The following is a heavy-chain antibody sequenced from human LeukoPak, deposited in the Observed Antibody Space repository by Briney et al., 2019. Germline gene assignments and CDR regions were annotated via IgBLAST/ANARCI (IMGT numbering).Heavy chain of an antibody. D-gene: IGHD5-24*01. CDR1: GGSISSYY. V-gene: IGHV4-59*01. Sequence: SETLSLTCTVSGGSISSYYWSWIRQPPGKGLEWIGYIYSSGSTNYNPSLKSRLTISVDASKNQFSLKLTSVTAADTAVYYCARDQFTVEKYYGMDVWGQGTTVTVSS. CDR2: IYSSGST. CDR3: ARDQFTVEKYYGMDV. J-gene: IGHJ6*02.